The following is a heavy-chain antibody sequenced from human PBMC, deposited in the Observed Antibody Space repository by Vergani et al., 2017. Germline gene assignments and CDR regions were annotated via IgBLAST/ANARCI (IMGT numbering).Heavy chain of an antibody. Sequence: QVQLVQSGAEVKKPGASVKVSCKASGYTFTSYYMHWVRQAPGQGLEWMGIINPSGGSTSYAQKFQGRVTMTRDTSTSTVYMELSSLRSEDTAVYYCARAQSTLGYCSGGSCYPFDYWGQGTLVTVSS. V-gene: IGHV1-46*01. CDR3: ARAQSTLGYCSGGSCYPFDY. D-gene: IGHD2-15*01. J-gene: IGHJ4*02. CDR1: GYTFTSYY. CDR2: INPSGGST.